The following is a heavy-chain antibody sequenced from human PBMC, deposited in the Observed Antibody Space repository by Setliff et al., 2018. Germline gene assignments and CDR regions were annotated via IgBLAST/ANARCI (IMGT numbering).Heavy chain of an antibody. Sequence: PGGSLRLSCTASGFNFDDFALSWVRQAPGKGLDWVGFIRSKGYGGTAEYAASVKGRFTISRDPSKSIAYLQMNSLKTEDTAVYYCAREGPSYGFDYWGQGTLVTVSS. D-gene: IGHD5-18*01. V-gene: IGHV3-49*04. CDR1: GFNFDDFA. J-gene: IGHJ4*02. CDR3: AREGPSYGFDY. CDR2: IRSKGYGGTA.